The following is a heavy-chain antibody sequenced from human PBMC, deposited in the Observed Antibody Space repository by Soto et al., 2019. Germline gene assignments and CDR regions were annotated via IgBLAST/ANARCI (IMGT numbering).Heavy chain of an antibody. J-gene: IGHJ4*02. CDR2: ISYDGSNK. CDR1: GFTFSSYA. V-gene: IGHV3-30-3*01. CDR3: ARDGPDYGDYGYYFDY. D-gene: IGHD4-17*01. Sequence: GGSLRLSCAASGFTFSSYAMHWVRQAPGKGLEWVAVISYDGSNKYYADSVKGRFTISRDNSKNTLYLQMNSLRAEDTAVYYCARDGPDYGDYGYYFDYWGQGTLVTVSS.